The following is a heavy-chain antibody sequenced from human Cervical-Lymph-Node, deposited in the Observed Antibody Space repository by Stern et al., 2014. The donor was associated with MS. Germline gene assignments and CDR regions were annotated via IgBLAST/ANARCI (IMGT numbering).Heavy chain of an antibody. CDR3: ARDDGNGWEIDD. CDR1: GYTFTSFA. Sequence: QVQLVQSGAEVKKPGASVKVSCKASGYTFTSFAMHWVRQAPGQRLEWMGWINGGNGYTKYSQMFQGRVTFTRDTSATTVYMELSSLRSEDTAVYYCARDDGNGWEIDDWGQGTLVTVSS. CDR2: INGGNGYT. J-gene: IGHJ4*02. V-gene: IGHV1-3*01. D-gene: IGHD6-19*01.